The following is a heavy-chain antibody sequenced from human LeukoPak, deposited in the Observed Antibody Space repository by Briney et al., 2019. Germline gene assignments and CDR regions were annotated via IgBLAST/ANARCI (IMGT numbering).Heavy chain of an antibody. J-gene: IGHJ4*02. D-gene: IGHD6-25*01. CDR3: ARSEAGAIIDY. CDR1: GGSFSGYY. V-gene: IGHV4-34*01. Sequence: SETLSLTCAVYGGSFSGYYWSWIRQPPGKGLEWIGEINHSGSTNYNPSLKSRVIISVATSKNQFSLKLTSVTAADTAAYYCARSEAGAIIDYWGQGMLVTVSA. CDR2: INHSGST.